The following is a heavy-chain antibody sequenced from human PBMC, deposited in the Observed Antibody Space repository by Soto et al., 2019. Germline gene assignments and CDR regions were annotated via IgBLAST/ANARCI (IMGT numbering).Heavy chain of an antibody. V-gene: IGHV3-15*07. Sequence: EVQLVESGGGLVKPGGSLRLSCEASGFTFSNAWRNWVRQAPGKGLEWVGRIKSITDGGTIGYAAAVKGRLTISRDDTQNTLYLQMTSLKTDDTAVYYCATEPYQYYLFGMDVWCHGTTVTVSS. CDR3: ATEPYQYYLFGMDV. CDR2: IKSITDGGTI. J-gene: IGHJ6*02. CDR1: GFTFSNAW.